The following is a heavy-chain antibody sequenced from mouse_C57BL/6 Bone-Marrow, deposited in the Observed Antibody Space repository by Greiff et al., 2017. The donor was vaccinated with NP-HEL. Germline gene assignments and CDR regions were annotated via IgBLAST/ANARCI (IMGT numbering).Heavy chain of an antibody. CDR2: INYDGSST. D-gene: IGHD2-4*01. J-gene: IGHJ4*01. CDR1: GFTFSDYY. Sequence: EVQGVASEGGLVQPGSSMKLSCTASGFTFSDYYMAWVRQVPEKGLEWVANINYDGSSTYYLDSLKSRFIISRDNAKNILYLQMSSLKSEDTATYYCAREGGLRRRTYAMDYWGQGTSVTVSS. CDR3: AREGGLRRRTYAMDY. V-gene: IGHV5-16*01.